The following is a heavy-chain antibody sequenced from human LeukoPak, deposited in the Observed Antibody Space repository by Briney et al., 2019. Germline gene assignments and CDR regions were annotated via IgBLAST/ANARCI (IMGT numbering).Heavy chain of an antibody. CDR1: GFIFSSFG. J-gene: IGHJ6*03. D-gene: IGHD2-15*01. V-gene: IGHV3-30*02. CDR3: AKQMVERPHYYYMDV. Sequence: PGGSLRLSCAASGFIFSSFGMHWVRQAPGKGLEWVAFIQDDESNKFYADSVKGRFTISRDNSKNTLFLQMNSLRPEDTALYYCAKQMVERPHYYYMDVWGKGTTVTGSS. CDR2: IQDDESNK.